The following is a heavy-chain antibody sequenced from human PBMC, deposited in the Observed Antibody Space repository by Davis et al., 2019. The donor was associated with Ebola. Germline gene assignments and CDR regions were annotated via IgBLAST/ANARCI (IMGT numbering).Heavy chain of an antibody. CDR2: IDWDDDK. V-gene: IGHV2-70*01. D-gene: IGHD6-19*01. Sequence: PGPTLVKPTQTLTLTCTFSGFSLSTSGMCVSWIRQPPGKALEWLALIDWDDDKYYSTSLKTRLTISKDTSKNQVVLTMTNMDPVDTATYYCARIGSSGWPEEVNFDYWGQGTLVTVSS. CDR3: ARIGSSGWPEEVNFDY. CDR1: GFSLSTSGMC. J-gene: IGHJ4*02.